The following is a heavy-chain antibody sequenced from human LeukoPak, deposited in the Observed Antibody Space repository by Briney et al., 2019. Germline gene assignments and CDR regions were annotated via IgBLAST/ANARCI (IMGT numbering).Heavy chain of an antibody. CDR2: IGGSGGST. Sequence: GGSLRLSCAASGFTFSSYAMSWVRQAPGKGLEWVSAIGGSGGSTYYADSVKGRFTISRDNSKNTLYLQMNSLRAEDTAVYYCARGGSYLSAFDIWGQGTMVTVSS. V-gene: IGHV3-23*01. CDR3: ARGGSYLSAFDI. D-gene: IGHD1-26*01. CDR1: GFTFSSYA. J-gene: IGHJ3*02.